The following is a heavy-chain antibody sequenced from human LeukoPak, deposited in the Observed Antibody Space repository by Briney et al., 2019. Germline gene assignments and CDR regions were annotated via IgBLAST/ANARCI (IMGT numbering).Heavy chain of an antibody. CDR2: INPNSGGT. CDR3: ARGILKQLPYY. Sequence: VASVKVSCKASGDTFTSSDINWVRQATGQGLEWMGWINPNSGGTNYAQKFQGRVTMTRDTSISTAYMELSRLRSDDTAVYYCARGILKQLPYYWGQGTLVTVSS. J-gene: IGHJ4*02. V-gene: IGHV1-2*02. CDR1: GDTFTSSD. D-gene: IGHD6-13*01.